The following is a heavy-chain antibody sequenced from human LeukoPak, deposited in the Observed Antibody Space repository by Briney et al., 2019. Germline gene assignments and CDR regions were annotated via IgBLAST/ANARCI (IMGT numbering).Heavy chain of an antibody. D-gene: IGHD6-13*01. CDR2: ITSDSRTI. V-gene: IGHV3-48*02. J-gene: IGHJ4*02. Sequence: GGSLRLSCAASGFNLSPYSMDWVRQAPGRGLEWISYITSDSRTIHYADSVKGRFTISRDNAKNSLYLQMNSLRDEDTAVYYCARDGQQLGFWGQGTLVIVSS. CDR3: ARDGQQLGF. CDR1: GFNLSPYS.